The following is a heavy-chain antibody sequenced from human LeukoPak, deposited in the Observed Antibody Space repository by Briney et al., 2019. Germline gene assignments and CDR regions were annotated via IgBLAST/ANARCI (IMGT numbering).Heavy chain of an antibody. CDR3: ARGDIVVVPAASLYYYYGMDV. V-gene: IGHV1-69*06. Sequence: ASVKVSCKASGGTFSSYAISWVRQAPGQGLEWMGGIIPIFSTANYAQKFQGRVTITADKSTSTAYMELSSLRSEDTAVYYCARGDIVVVPAASLYYYYGMDVWGKGTTVAVSS. D-gene: IGHD2-2*01. CDR2: IIPIFSTA. CDR1: GGTFSSYA. J-gene: IGHJ6*04.